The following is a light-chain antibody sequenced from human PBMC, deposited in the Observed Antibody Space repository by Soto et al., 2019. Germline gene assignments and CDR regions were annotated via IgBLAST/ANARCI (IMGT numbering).Light chain of an antibody. CDR3: QQYNNWPPYT. V-gene: IGKV3-15*01. CDR2: GAS. J-gene: IGKJ2*01. Sequence: EIVMTQSPATLSVSPGERVTLSCMASQSISSSNFAGYQQKPGQAPRLLIYGASSMATGIPARFSGSGSGTEFTLTISGLQSDDFAVYYCQQYNNWPPYTFGQGSKLESK. CDR1: QSISSSN.